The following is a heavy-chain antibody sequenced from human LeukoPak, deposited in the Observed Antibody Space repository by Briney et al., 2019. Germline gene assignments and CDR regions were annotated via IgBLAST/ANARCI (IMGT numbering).Heavy chain of an antibody. J-gene: IGHJ4*02. Sequence: PGGSLRLSCAASAFTFSTYGMYWVRQAPGKGLEWVAFIRFDGSNTYYADSVRGRFTISRDNSKNTLYLQMNSLRAEDTAVYYCAKDQSYSSGWYDYWGQGTLVTVSS. V-gene: IGHV3-30*02. D-gene: IGHD6-19*01. CDR1: AFTFSTYG. CDR3: AKDQSYSSGWYDY. CDR2: IRFDGSNT.